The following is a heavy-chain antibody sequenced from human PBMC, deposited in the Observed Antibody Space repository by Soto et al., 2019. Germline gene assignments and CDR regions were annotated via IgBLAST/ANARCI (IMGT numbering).Heavy chain of an antibody. CDR1: GLTFSSYG. J-gene: IGHJ6*02. V-gene: IGHV3-33*01. CDR2: IWYDGSKK. Sequence: GGSLRLSCAASGLTFSSYGMYWVRQAPGKGLEWVALIWYDGSKKYYADSVKGRFTISRDNSKNTLYLQMNSLGAEDTAVYYCARDRGAGDYYYGMDVWGQGTTVTVSS. CDR3: ARDRGAGDYYYGMDV. D-gene: IGHD1-1*01.